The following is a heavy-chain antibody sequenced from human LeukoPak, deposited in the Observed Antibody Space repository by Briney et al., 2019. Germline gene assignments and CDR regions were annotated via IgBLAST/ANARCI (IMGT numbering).Heavy chain of an antibody. V-gene: IGHV4-31*03. CDR1: GGSISSGGYY. Sequence: SETLSLTCTVSGGSISSGGYYWSWIRQHPGKGLEWIGYIYYSGSTYYNPSLKSRVTISVDTSKNQFSLKLSSVTAADTAVYYCARATYSSGWYVYYYYGMDVWGQGTTVTVSS. D-gene: IGHD6-19*01. CDR3: ARATYSSGWYVYYYYGMDV. J-gene: IGHJ6*02. CDR2: IYYSGST.